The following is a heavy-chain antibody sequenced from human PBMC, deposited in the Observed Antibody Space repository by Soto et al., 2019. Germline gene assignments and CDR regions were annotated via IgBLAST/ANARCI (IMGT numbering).Heavy chain of an antibody. CDR2: IRDGGEST. J-gene: IGHJ3*02. D-gene: IGHD2-15*01. CDR3: APHVPCSGGSCHYDAFDI. Sequence: EVQLLESGGGLVQPGESLRLSCAFSGFIFGNYMMTWVRQAPGKGLEWVSTIRDGGESTYYADSVTGRFTISRDNSKNTLYLQMHSLGVEETAGYYCAPHVPCSGGSCHYDAFDIRGEGTMVTVSA. V-gene: IGHV3-23*01. CDR1: GFIFGNYM.